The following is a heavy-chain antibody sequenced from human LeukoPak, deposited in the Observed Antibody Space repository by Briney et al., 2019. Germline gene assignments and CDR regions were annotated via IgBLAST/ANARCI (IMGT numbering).Heavy chain of an antibody. Sequence: PSETLSLTCTVSGGSISSYYWSWIRQPPGKGLEWIGYIYYSGSTNYNPSLKSRVTISVDTSKNRFSLKLSSVTAADTAVYYCARSPFHCTNGVCSNWFDPWGQGTLVTVSS. CDR2: IYYSGST. J-gene: IGHJ5*02. D-gene: IGHD2-8*01. CDR1: GGSISSYY. CDR3: ARSPFHCTNGVCSNWFDP. V-gene: IGHV4-59*08.